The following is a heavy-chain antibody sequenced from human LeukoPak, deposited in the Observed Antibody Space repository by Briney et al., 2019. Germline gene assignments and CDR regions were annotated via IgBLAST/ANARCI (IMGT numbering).Heavy chain of an antibody. V-gene: IGHV3-30*02. D-gene: IGHD6-13*01. J-gene: IGHJ6*03. Sequence: GGSLTLSCATSGFTFSNCGMHWVRQAPGKGLEWVTFIRYDGSLKYYADSVKGRFTISRDNSKDTLYLQMDSLRPEATAVYYCAKDKRGSGWLSYYYMDVWGKGTTVTISS. CDR2: IRYDGSLK. CDR3: AKDKRGSGWLSYYYMDV. CDR1: GFTFSNCG.